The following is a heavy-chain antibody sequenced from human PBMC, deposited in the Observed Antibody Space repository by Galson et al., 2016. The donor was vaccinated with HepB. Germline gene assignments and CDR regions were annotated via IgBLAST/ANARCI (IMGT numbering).Heavy chain of an antibody. CDR2: INHGGSVA. CDR1: GFTFTTYW. CDR3: VRENWHFDL. J-gene: IGHJ2*01. Sequence: SLRLSCAASGFTFTTYWMDWVRQAPGKGLEWVANINHGGSVAYYVDSVKGRFTISRDYAKSSLYLQMNSLRDEDTAVYYCVRENWHFDLWGRGTLVTVSS. V-gene: IGHV3-7*03.